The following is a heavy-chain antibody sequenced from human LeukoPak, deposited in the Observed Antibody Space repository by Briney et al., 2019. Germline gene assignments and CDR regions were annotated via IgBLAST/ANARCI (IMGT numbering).Heavy chain of an antibody. D-gene: IGHD3-22*01. Sequence: ASVKVSCKASGYTSTSYGISWVRQAPGQGLEWMGWISAYNGNTNYAQKLQGRVTMTTDTSTSTAYMELRSLRSDDTAVYYCARHSYYDSSGYYHFDYWGQGTLVTVSS. J-gene: IGHJ4*02. CDR3: ARHSYYDSSGYYHFDY. CDR2: ISAYNGNT. CDR1: GYTSTSYG. V-gene: IGHV1-18*01.